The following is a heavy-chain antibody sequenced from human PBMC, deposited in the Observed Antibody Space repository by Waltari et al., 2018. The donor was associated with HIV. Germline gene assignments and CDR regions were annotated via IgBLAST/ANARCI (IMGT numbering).Heavy chain of an antibody. J-gene: IGHJ5*02. CDR2: IYWNDDK. CDR1: GFSLSTSGVG. D-gene: IGHD2-15*01. Sequence: QITLKESGPTLVKPTQTLTLTCTFSGFSLSTSGVGVGWIRQPPGKAREWLALIYWNDDKRYSTSLKSMLTITKDTSKNQVVLTMTNMDPVDTATYYCAQIGAIRYCSGGSCPNWFDPWGQGTLVTVSS. CDR3: AQIGAIRYCSGGSCPNWFDP. V-gene: IGHV2-5*01.